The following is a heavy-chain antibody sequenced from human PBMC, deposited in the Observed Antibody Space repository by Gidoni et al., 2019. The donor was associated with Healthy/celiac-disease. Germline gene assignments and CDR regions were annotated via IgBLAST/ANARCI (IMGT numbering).Heavy chain of an antibody. CDR3: ARRLGYCSSTSCYTAGWFDP. Sequence: QVQLQQWGAGLLKPSETLSLTCAVYGGSFSGYYWSWIRQPPGKGLEWIGEINHSGSTNYNPSLKSRVTISVDTSKNQFSLKLSSVTAADTAVYYCARRLGYCSSTSCYTAGWFDPWGQGTLVTVSS. D-gene: IGHD2-2*02. J-gene: IGHJ5*02. CDR2: INHSGST. V-gene: IGHV4-34*01. CDR1: GGSFSGYY.